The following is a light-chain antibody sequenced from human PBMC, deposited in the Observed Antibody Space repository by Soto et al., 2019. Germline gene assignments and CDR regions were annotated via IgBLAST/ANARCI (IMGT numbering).Light chain of an antibody. Sequence: QSALTQPASVSGSPGQSISISCTGASSDVGGYSYVSWYQQHPGKAPKLLIYDVSDRPSGVSNRFSGSKYGNTASLTISGLQAEDEADYYCSSYTSSSTLVVFGGGTQLTVL. J-gene: IGLJ2*01. CDR3: SSYTSSSTLVV. CDR2: DVS. V-gene: IGLV2-14*03. CDR1: SSDVGGYSY.